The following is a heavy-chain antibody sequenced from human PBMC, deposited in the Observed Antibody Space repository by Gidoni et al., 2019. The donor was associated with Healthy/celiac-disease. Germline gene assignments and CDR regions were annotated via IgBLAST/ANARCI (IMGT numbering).Heavy chain of an antibody. Sequence: EVPLLESVGGLVQPGVSLRLSCAASGFTFSSYAMSWVRQAPGKGLEWVSAISGSGGSTYYADSVKGRFTIARDNSKNTLYLQMNSLRAEDTAVYYCAKVPFPDDYGDPDWGQGTLVTVSS. V-gene: IGHV3-23*01. CDR2: ISGSGGST. J-gene: IGHJ4*02. CDR1: GFTFSSYA. D-gene: IGHD4-17*01. CDR3: AKVPFPDDYGDPD.